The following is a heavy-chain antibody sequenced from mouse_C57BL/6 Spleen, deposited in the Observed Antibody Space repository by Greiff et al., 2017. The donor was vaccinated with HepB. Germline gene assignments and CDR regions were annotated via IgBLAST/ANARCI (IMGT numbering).Heavy chain of an antibody. Sequence: QVQLQQSGAELARPGASVKLSCKASGYTFTSYGISWVKQRTGQGLEWIGEIYPRSGNTYYNEKFKGKATLTADKSSSTAYMEIRSLTSEDSAVYFCARAYDSYAMDYWGQGTSVTVSS. V-gene: IGHV1-81*01. CDR2: IYPRSGNT. CDR3: ARAYDSYAMDY. J-gene: IGHJ4*01. CDR1: GYTFTSYG. D-gene: IGHD6-5*01.